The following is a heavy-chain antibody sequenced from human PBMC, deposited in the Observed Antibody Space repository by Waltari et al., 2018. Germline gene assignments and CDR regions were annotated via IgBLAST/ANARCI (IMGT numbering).Heavy chain of an antibody. Sequence: QVQLVQSGAEAKKPGSSVRVSCRASGGTFTSDTVNWVRQAPGKGLEWMGRIMPGTSETEYAVKFQGRITIIADKSTGTVYMELSSLRSDDTAVYYCAGGDGGYYYHKMDVWGQGTMVTVSS. CDR1: GGTFTSDT. D-gene: IGHD3-22*01. CDR2: IMPGTSET. V-gene: IGHV1-69*02. J-gene: IGHJ6*02. CDR3: AGGDGGYYYHKMDV.